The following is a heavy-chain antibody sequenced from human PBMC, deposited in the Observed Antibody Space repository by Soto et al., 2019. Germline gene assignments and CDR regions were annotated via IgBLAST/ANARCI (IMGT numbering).Heavy chain of an antibody. CDR1: GGTFSSYA. D-gene: IGHD6-13*01. V-gene: IGHV1-69*13. CDR2: IIPISGTA. J-gene: IGHJ5*02. CDR3: ARVGIHRRPRVVAGQANPGWFDP. Sequence: ASVKVSCKASGGTFSSYAISWVRQAPGQGLEWMGGIIPISGTANYAQKFQGRVTITADESTSTAYMELSSLRCEDTAVYYCARVGIHRRPRVVAGQANPGWFDPWGQGTLVTVSS.